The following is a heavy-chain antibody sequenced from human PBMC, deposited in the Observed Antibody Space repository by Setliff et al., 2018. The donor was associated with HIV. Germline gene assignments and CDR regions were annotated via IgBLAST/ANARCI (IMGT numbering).Heavy chain of an antibody. CDR2: IYDNEKT. V-gene: IGHV4-59*08. Sequence: PSETLSLTCTVSGGDMGVHDWRWIRQPPGKGLEWIGYIYDNEKTFYNPSLKSRVTITVDTSKNQISLQLTSVTAEDTALYYCARLPQDWGQGTLVTVSS. CDR1: GGDMGVHD. CDR3: ARLPQD. J-gene: IGHJ4*02.